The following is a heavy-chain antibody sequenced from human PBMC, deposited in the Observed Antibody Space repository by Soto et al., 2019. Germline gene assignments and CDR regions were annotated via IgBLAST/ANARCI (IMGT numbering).Heavy chain of an antibody. Sequence: GASLKISCQASGYSVSTYWISWVRQMPGKGLECMGRIDPTDSYTDYGPSFEGHVTMSVDRSINTAYLEWSSLKASDSAMYYCARLLRDEADYYGSGSSHGGDYWGQGPLVTVSX. V-gene: IGHV5-10-1*01. D-gene: IGHD3-10*01. CDR1: GYSVSTYW. J-gene: IGHJ4*02. CDR2: IDPTDSYT. CDR3: ARLLRDEADYYGSGSSHGGDY.